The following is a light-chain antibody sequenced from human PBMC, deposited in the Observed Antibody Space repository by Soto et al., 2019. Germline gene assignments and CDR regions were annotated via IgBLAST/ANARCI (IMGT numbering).Light chain of an antibody. V-gene: IGKV3-20*01. Sequence: EIVVTQSPATPSVSPGERATLSCRASQSISDHLALYKQKLSQAXXXXXXXXSXRXTGIPDRFSGTGSETDFTLTISRLEPEDFAVYYCQQYDNSPITFGQGTRLEIK. J-gene: IGKJ5*01. CDR2: XXS. CDR3: QQYDNSPIT. CDR1: QSISDH.